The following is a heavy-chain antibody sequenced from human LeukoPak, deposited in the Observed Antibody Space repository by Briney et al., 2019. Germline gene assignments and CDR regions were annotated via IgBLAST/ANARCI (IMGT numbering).Heavy chain of an antibody. J-gene: IGHJ4*02. CDR1: GYTFTDYY. D-gene: IGHD3-10*01. CDR3: ARVGYFGSGSYCPY. CDR2: INPSNGGT. V-gene: IGHV1-2*02. Sequence: GASVKVSCKASGYTFTDYYIHWVRQAPGQGLEWMGWINPSNGGTNFAQEFQGRVTMTRDTSISTAYMELSRLTSDDTAVYYCARVGYFGSGSYCPYWGQGTLVTVFS.